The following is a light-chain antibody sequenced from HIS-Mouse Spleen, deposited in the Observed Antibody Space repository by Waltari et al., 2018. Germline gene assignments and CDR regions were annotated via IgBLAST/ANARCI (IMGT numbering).Light chain of an antibody. V-gene: IGLV3-19*01. CDR1: SLRSYY. CDR2: GKN. Sequence: SSELTQDPAVSVALGQTVRITCQGDSLRSYYASWYQQKPGQAPVLVLYGKNNRPSGIPDRFCGSSSGNTASLTITGAQAEDEADYYCNSRDSSGNHVVFGGGTKLTVL. J-gene: IGLJ2*01. CDR3: NSRDSSGNHVV.